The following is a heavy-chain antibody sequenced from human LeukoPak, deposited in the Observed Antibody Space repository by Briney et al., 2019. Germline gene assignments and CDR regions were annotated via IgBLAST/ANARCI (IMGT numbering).Heavy chain of an antibody. CDR3: AKGGGKGFCSGGRCYSPSYYYYMDV. V-gene: IGHV3-23*01. CDR2: ISGSGTSI. CDR1: GFTFSNYG. D-gene: IGHD2-15*01. J-gene: IGHJ6*03. Sequence: GGSLRLSCAASGFTFSNYGMTWVRQAPGKGLEWVSGISGSGTSIHYADSVKGRFTISRDNSKNTLFLQMNSLRADDTAVYFCAKGGGKGFCSGGRCYSPSYYYYMDVWGKGTTVTVSS.